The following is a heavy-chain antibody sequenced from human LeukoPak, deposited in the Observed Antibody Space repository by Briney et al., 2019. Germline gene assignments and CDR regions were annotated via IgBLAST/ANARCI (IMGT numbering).Heavy chain of an antibody. D-gene: IGHD3-10*01. CDR3: AKILGGSDY. J-gene: IGHJ4*02. Sequence: GGSLRLSCAASGFTFSNYAMTWVRQAPGKGLEWVSSISGSGGGTYYGDSVRGRFTISRDNSKNTLYLQMNSLRAEDTAVYYCAKILGGSDYWGQGTLVTVSS. V-gene: IGHV3-23*01. CDR2: ISGSGGGT. CDR1: GFTFSNYA.